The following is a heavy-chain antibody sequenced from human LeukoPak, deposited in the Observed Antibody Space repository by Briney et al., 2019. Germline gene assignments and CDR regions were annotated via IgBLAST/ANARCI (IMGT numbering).Heavy chain of an antibody. CDR2: IYYSGST. V-gene: IGHV4-31*03. CDR1: GGSISSGGYY. D-gene: IGHD3-22*01. Sequence: SETLSLTCTVSGGSISSGGYYWSWIRQHPGKGLEWIGYIYYSGSTNYNPSLKSRVTISVDTSKNQFSLKLSSVTAADTAVYYCATLLSYYDSSGYYLDWGQGTLVTVSS. J-gene: IGHJ4*02. CDR3: ATLLSYYDSSGYYLD.